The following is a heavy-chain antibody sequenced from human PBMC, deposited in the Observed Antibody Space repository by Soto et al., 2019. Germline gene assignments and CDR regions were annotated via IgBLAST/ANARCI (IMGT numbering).Heavy chain of an antibody. Sequence: SVKVSCKASGGTFSSYAISWVRQASGRGLEWMGGIIPISGTTNYAQKLQGRVTITADESTNTAYVELSSLRSEDTAVYYCAITVPYYDSRGPLGYCMDVLGQGTAVTVS. CDR2: IIPISGTT. V-gene: IGHV1-69*13. J-gene: IGHJ6*02. D-gene: IGHD3-22*01. CDR1: GGTFSSYA. CDR3: AITVPYYDSRGPLGYCMDV.